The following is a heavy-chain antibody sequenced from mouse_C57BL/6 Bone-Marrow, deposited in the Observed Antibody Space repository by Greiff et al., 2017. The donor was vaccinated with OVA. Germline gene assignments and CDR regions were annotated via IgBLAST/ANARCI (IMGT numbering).Heavy chain of an antibody. D-gene: IGHD1-1*01. Sequence: LVESGAELVRPGASVKLSCKASGYTFTDYYINWVKQRPGQGLEWIARIYPGSGNTYYNEKFKGKATLTAEKSSSTAYMQISSLTSEDSAVYFCAREGLITTEGWFAYWGQGTLVTVSA. V-gene: IGHV1-76*01. CDR2: IYPGSGNT. J-gene: IGHJ3*01. CDR3: AREGLITTEGWFAY. CDR1: GYTFTDYY.